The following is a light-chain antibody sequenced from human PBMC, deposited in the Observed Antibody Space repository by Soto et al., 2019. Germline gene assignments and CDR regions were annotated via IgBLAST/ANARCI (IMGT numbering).Light chain of an antibody. CDR1: QSVGSY. CDR2: DAS. J-gene: IGKJ5*01. CDR3: QQRSDWPPIT. Sequence: ETVLTQSPGTLSLSPGERATLSCRASQSVGSYLAWYQQKPGQAPRLLIYDASNRATGIPARFSGSGSGTDFTLTISSLEPEDFAVYYCQQRSDWPPITFGQGTRLEIK. V-gene: IGKV3-11*01.